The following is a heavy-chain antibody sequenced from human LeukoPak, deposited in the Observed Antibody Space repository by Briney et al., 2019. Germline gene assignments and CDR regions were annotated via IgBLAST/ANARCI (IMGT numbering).Heavy chain of an antibody. CDR2: ISSSGSTI. Sequence: GGSLRLSCAASGFTFSSYEMNWVRQAPGKGLEWVSYISSSGSTIYYADSVKGRFTISRDNAKNSLYLQMNSLRAEDTAVYYCARAPTFTATRDFDYWGQGTLVTVSS. CDR3: ARAPTFTATRDFDY. D-gene: IGHD5-18*01. CDR1: GFTFSSYE. V-gene: IGHV3-48*03. J-gene: IGHJ4*02.